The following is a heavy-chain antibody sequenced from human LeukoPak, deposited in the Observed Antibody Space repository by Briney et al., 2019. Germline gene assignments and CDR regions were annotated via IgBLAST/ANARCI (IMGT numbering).Heavy chain of an antibody. CDR2: MDYSGTT. V-gene: IGHV4-39*07. CDR3: ARSAGRSYHPSARYGMDV. Sequence: KPSETLSLTCTVSGDSISSSGCFSWGWLRQPPGKGLEWIGSMDYSGTTDYNPSLKSRVTLSVDTSKDQFSLKLSSVTAADTAVYYCARSAGRSYHPSARYGMDVWGQGTTVTVSS. J-gene: IGHJ6*02. D-gene: IGHD3-10*01. CDR1: GDSISSSGCFS.